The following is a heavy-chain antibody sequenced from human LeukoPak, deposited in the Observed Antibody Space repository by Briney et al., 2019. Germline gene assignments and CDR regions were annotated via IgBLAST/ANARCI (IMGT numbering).Heavy chain of an antibody. CDR3: ATGQRYAFDY. Sequence: GGSMRLSCATSGFSFTDYPMNWVRQAPGKGLEWISNIRTTAEGAKYAYYADSVKGRVTISRDDGKNTLYLHMNSLRDDDTSVYYCATGQRYAFDYWGQGILVTVSS. J-gene: IGHJ4*02. D-gene: IGHD3-9*01. V-gene: IGHV3-48*02. CDR2: IRTTAEGAKYA. CDR1: GFSFTDYP.